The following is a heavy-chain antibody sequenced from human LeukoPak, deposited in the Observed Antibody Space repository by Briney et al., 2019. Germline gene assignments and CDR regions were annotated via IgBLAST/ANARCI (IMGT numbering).Heavy chain of an antibody. CDR3: AKVMKGSERLTMVRGVIIKTAGLYYMDV. J-gene: IGHJ6*03. V-gene: IGHV3-23*01. D-gene: IGHD3-10*01. CDR2: ISSSGGST. Sequence: GGSLRLSCAASGFTFSNYAMSWVRQAPGRGLEWVSAISSSGGSTYYADSVKGRFTISRDNSKNTVYLQMNSLRAEDTAVYYCAKVMKGSERLTMVRGVIIKTAGLYYMDVWGKGTTVTVSS. CDR1: GFTFSNYA.